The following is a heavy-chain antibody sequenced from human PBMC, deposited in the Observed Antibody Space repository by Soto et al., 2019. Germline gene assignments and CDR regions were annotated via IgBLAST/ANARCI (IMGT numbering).Heavy chain of an antibody. D-gene: IGHD4-17*01. V-gene: IGHV1-69*12. CDR1: GGTFSRNA. CDR2: IIPLFGTT. Sequence: QVQLVQSGAEVKKPGSSVKVSCKASGGTFSRNAINWVRQAPGQGLEWMGGIIPLFGTTNYAQNFQGRVTITADESTNTAYMERSSLRSEDTAVYYCARDGAVTVTTSYFDYWGQGTLVSVSS. CDR3: ARDGAVTVTTSYFDY. J-gene: IGHJ4*02.